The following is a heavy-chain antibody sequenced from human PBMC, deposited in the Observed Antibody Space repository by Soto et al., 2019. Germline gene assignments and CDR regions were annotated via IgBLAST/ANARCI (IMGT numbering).Heavy chain of an antibody. D-gene: IGHD6-19*01. CDR2: IIPYHGIR. Sequence: PVKGSRKASGGTLSSDTISWVRQAPGQGLEWMGRIIPYHGIRNYAQKLQGRVTMTTDTSTSTAYMELRSLRSDDTAVYYCARLYSSGWYYFDYWGQGTLVTVSS. J-gene: IGHJ4*02. CDR1: GGTLSSDT. CDR3: ARLYSSGWYYFDY. V-gene: IGHV1-18*01.